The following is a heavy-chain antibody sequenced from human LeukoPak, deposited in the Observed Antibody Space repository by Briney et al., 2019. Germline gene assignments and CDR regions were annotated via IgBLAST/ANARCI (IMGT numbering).Heavy chain of an antibody. Sequence: ASVKVSCKASGYTFTGYYMHWVRQAPGQGLEWMGWINPNSGGTNYAQKFQGWVTMTRDTSISTAYMELSRLRSDDTAVYYCARGDYVWGSYRPYYFDYWGQGTLVTVSS. CDR1: GYTFTGYY. J-gene: IGHJ4*02. D-gene: IGHD3-16*02. V-gene: IGHV1-2*04. CDR2: INPNSGGT. CDR3: ARGDYVWGSYRPYYFDY.